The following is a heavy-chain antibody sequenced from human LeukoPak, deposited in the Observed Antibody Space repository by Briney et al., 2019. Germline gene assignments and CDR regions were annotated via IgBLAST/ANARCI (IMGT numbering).Heavy chain of an antibody. D-gene: IGHD3-22*01. V-gene: IGHV4-59*01. CDR2: IYYSGST. CDR1: GGSISSYY. CDR3: ARSYYDSSGYDWFDP. Sequence: SETLSLTCTGTGGSISSYYWSWIRQPPGKGLEWIGYIYYSGSTNYNPSLKSRVTISVDTSKNQFSLKLSSVTAADTAVYYCARSYYDSSGYDWFDPWGQGTLVTVSS. J-gene: IGHJ5*02.